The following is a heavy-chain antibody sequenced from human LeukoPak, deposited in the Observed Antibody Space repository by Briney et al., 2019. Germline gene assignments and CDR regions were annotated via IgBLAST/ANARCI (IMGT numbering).Heavy chain of an antibody. CDR2: ISSNDGST. V-gene: IGHV3-23*01. D-gene: IGHD1-26*01. CDR1: GFTFSNAW. Sequence: GGPLRLSCAASGFTFSNAWMSWVRPAPGKGLEWVSSISSNDGSTYYADSVKGRFTISRDNSKNTLFLQMNSLRAEDTAVYYCAKDREGYYMEVWGKGTTVTVSS. CDR3: AKDREGYYMEV. J-gene: IGHJ6*03.